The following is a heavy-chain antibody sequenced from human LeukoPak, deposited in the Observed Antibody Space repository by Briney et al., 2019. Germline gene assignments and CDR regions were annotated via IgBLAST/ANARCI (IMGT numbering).Heavy chain of an antibody. D-gene: IGHD2-2*01. J-gene: IGHJ6*03. CDR3: ARVVVVPPNYYYYMDV. CDR1: GYTFTGYY. V-gene: IGHV1-2*02. Sequence: ASVKVSCKASGYTFTGYYMHWVRQAPGKGLEWMGWINPNSGGTNYAQKFQGRVTMTRDTSISTAYMELSRLTSDDTAVYYCARVVVVPPNYYYYMDVWGKGTTVTVSS. CDR2: INPNSGGT.